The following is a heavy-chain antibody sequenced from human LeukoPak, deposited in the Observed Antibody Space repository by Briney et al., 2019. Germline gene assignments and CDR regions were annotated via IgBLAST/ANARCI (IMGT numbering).Heavy chain of an antibody. CDR3: ARDPSSSWTIDY. V-gene: IGHV3-48*04. Sequence: GGSLRLSCAASGFTFSSYNMNWVRQAPGKGLEWVSYISSSCSTIYYADSVKGRFTISRDNAKSSLYLQMNSLRAEDTAVYYCARDPSSSWTIDYWGQGTLVTVSS. CDR2: ISSSCSTI. CDR1: GFTFSSYN. J-gene: IGHJ4*02. D-gene: IGHD6-13*01.